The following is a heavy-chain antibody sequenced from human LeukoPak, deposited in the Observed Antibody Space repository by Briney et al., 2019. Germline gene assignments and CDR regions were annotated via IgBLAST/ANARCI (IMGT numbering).Heavy chain of an antibody. V-gene: IGHV4-30-4*08. CDR2: IYYSGST. J-gene: IGHJ4*02. Sequence: PSETLSLTCTVSGGSIRSDDYYWNWIRQPPGKGLEWIGYIYYSGSTYYNPSLKSRITMSVDTSKDQFSLKLSPVTAADTAVYYCVRTRRLVIDYWGQGTLVTVSS. D-gene: IGHD1-26*01. CDR1: GGSIRSDDYY. CDR3: VRTRRLVIDY.